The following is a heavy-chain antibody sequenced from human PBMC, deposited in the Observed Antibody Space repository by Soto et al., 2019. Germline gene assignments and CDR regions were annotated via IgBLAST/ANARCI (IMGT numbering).Heavy chain of an antibody. CDR2: IYSGGST. CDR3: ARTCSGGTCSFDY. Sequence: GGSLRLSCAASGFTFSTYAMSWVRQAPGKGLEWVSVIYSGGSTYYADSVKGRFTISRDNSENTLYLQMNSLRAEDTAVYYCARTCSGGTCSFDYWGQGTLVTVS. V-gene: IGHV3-66*01. J-gene: IGHJ4*02. D-gene: IGHD2-15*01. CDR1: GFTFSTYA.